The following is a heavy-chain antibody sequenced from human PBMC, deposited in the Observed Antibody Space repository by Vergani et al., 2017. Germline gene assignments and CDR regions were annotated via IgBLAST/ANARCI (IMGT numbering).Heavy chain of an antibody. D-gene: IGHD5-12*01. Sequence: EVQLLESGGGLVQPGGSLRLSCAASGFTFSSYAMSWVRQAPGKGLEWVSALSGSGLSTYYADSVKGRFTLSRDNSKNKLYLQMNSLRAGDTAVYYCAKDVSYDPYGLDYWGQGTLVTVSS. CDR1: GFTFSSYA. V-gene: IGHV3-23*01. J-gene: IGHJ4*02. CDR3: AKDVSYDPYGLDY. CDR2: LSGSGLST.